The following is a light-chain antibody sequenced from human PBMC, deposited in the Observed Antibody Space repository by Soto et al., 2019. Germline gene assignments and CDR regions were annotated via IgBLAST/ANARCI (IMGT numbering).Light chain of an antibody. Sequence: EIVLTQSPVTLSLSPGERATLSCRASQIVSRMYLSWFQQKPGQAPRLLIYGTYTRATGIPVWFSGSGSGTDYTLTISNHQAEDFAVYFCHQNFNLPQTFGQGTNMEIK. CDR3: HQNFNLPQT. CDR2: GTY. V-gene: IGKV3D-7*01. CDR1: QIVSRMY. J-gene: IGKJ1*01.